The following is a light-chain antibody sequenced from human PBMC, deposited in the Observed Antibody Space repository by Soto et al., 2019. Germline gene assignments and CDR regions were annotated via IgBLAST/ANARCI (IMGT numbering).Light chain of an antibody. CDR3: CSYASSSFYV. CDR2: EDI. J-gene: IGLJ1*01. V-gene: IGLV2-14*02. Sequence: QSALTQPASVSGSPGQSITISCTGTISDVGRYNLVSWYQQHPDKAPKLIIYEDIERPSGVSHRFSGSTSGNTASLTISGLQTEDEAKYFCCSYASSSFYVFGTGTKLTVL. CDR1: ISDVGRYNL.